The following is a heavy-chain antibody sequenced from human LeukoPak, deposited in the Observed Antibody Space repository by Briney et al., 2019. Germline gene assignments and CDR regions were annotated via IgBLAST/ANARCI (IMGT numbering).Heavy chain of an antibody. V-gene: IGHV3-30*18. Sequence: GGSLRLSCAASGFTFSSYGMHWVRQAPGKGLEWVAVISYDGSNKYYADSVKGRFTISRDNSKNTLYLQMNSLRAEDTAVYYCAKALAVAGIGGWFDPWGQGTLVTVSS. J-gene: IGHJ5*02. CDR1: GFTFSSYG. D-gene: IGHD6-19*01. CDR2: ISYDGSNK. CDR3: AKALAVAGIGGWFDP.